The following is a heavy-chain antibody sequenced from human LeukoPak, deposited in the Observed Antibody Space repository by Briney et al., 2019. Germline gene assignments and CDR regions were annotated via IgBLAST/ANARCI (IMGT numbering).Heavy chain of an antibody. V-gene: IGHV4-34*01. J-gene: IGHJ4*02. CDR3: ASLWFGEVYFDY. CDR1: GFTYSSYW. Sequence: GSLRLSCAASGFTYSSYWMSWVRQPPGKGLEWIGEINHSGSTNYNPSLKSRVTISVDTSKNQFSLKLSSVTAADTAVYYCASLWFGEVYFDYWGQGTLVTVSS. D-gene: IGHD3-10*01. CDR2: INHSGST.